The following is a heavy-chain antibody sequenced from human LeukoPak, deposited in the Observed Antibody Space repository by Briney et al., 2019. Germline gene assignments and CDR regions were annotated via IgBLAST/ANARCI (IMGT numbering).Heavy chain of an antibody. V-gene: IGHV3-33*01. D-gene: IGHD3-3*01. Sequence: GGSLRLSCAASGFTFSSYGMHWVRQAPGKGLEWVAVIWYDGSNKYYADSVKGRFTISRDNSKNTLYLQMNSLRAEDTAVYYCAGITIFGVVIVDYYYYYMDVWGKGTTVTVSS. J-gene: IGHJ6*03. CDR2: IWYDGSNK. CDR1: GFTFSSYG. CDR3: AGITIFGVVIVDYYYYYMDV.